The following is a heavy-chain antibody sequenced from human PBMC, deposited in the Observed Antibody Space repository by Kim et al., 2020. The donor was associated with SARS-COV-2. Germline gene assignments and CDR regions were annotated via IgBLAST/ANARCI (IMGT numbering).Heavy chain of an antibody. V-gene: IGHV5-10-1*01. J-gene: IGHJ4*02. Sequence: GESLKISCKTSGYTFTDYWISWVRQMPGKGLEWMGRIDPSDSYTKYSPSFQGHVTISVDKSITTAYLQWNSLKASDTAMYYCAIPGEPGEGYYFDSWGQG. CDR1: GYTFTDYW. D-gene: IGHD3-16*01. CDR3: AIPGEPGEGYYFDS. CDR2: IDPSDSYT.